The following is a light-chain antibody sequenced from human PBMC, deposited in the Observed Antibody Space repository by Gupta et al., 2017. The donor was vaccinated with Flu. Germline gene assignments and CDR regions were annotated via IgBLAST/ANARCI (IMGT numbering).Light chain of an antibody. CDR1: KLGDKY. Sequence: SPGQTASITCSGDKLGDKYACWYQQKPGQSPVLVIYQDSKRPSGIPERFSGSNSGNTATLTISGTQAMDEADYYCQAWDSSTEVFGTGTKVAVL. CDR2: QDS. V-gene: IGLV3-1*01. J-gene: IGLJ1*01. CDR3: QAWDSSTEV.